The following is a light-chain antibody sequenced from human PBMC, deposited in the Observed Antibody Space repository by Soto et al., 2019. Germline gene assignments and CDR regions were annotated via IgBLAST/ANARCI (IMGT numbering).Light chain of an antibody. CDR1: QSISTH. V-gene: IGKV3-11*01. CDR2: DAS. CDR3: QQRSDWPPWT. Sequence: EIVLTQSPATLSLSPGEGATLSCRASQSISTHLAWYQQRPGQAPRLLIYDASNRATGNPDRFSGSGSGTDFTITINSLEPEDFTVYYCQQRSDWPPWTFGQGTKVEIK. J-gene: IGKJ1*01.